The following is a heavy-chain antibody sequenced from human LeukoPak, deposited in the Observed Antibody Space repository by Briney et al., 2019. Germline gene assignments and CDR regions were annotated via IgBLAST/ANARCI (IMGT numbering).Heavy chain of an antibody. CDR2: ISSSSNTI. Sequence: GGSLRLSCAGSGLNFINYGMNWVRQAPGKGLEWISYISSSSNTIYYADSVKGRFTIPRDNAKNSLYLQMKSLGAEDTAVYYCAPIYCDSSSCSHYFEYWGQGTLVTVSS. J-gene: IGHJ4*02. V-gene: IGHV3-48*01. CDR1: GLNFINYG. D-gene: IGHD2-15*01. CDR3: APIYCDSSSCSHYFEY.